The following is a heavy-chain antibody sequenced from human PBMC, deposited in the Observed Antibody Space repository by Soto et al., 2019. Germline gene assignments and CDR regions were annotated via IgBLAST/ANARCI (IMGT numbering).Heavy chain of an antibody. D-gene: IGHD7-27*01. V-gene: IGHV3-30*18. Sequence: LRLSCAASGFTFSSYGMHWVRQAPGKGLEWVAVISYDGSNKYYADSVKGRFTISRDNSKNTLYLQMNSLRAEDTAVYYCAKLTGDNYYYYGMDVWGQGTTVTVSS. CDR2: ISYDGSNK. CDR3: AKLTGDNYYYYGMDV. J-gene: IGHJ6*02. CDR1: GFTFSSYG.